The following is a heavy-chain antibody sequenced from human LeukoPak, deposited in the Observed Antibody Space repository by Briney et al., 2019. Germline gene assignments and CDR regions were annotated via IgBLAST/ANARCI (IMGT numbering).Heavy chain of an antibody. CDR2: IKQDCSEK. CDR3: SREDYFGSGSPAY. Sequence: GGSLRLSCAASGFTFSTYWMSWVRQAPGKGLEWVANIKQDCSEKHYVDSVKGRFTISRDNTNNSLFLQMDSLRAEDTDFYYCSREDYFGSGSPAYWGQGTLVTVSS. D-gene: IGHD3-10*01. V-gene: IGHV3-7*01. J-gene: IGHJ4*02. CDR1: GFTFSTYW.